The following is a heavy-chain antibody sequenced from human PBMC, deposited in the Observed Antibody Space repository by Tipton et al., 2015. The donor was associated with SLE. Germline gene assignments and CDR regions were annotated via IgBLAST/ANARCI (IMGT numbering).Heavy chain of an antibody. Sequence: SLRLSCEASGFTLSGYSMNWVRQAPGKGLEWVSISYGGGFRTDYADSVKGRFTISRDTSTLYLEMNSLGADDTAVYYCAKDSGDCIDNGCYMGGWYFDLWGRGTLVTVSS. CDR1: GFTLSGYS. CDR2: SYGGGFRT. J-gene: IGHJ2*01. CDR3: AKDSGDCIDNGCYMGGWYFDL. D-gene: IGHD2-2*02. V-gene: IGHV3-23*03.